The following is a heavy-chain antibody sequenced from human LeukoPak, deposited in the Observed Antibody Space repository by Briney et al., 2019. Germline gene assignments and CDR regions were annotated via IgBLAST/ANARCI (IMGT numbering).Heavy chain of an antibody. CDR1: GYTFTSYG. CDR3: ASGRMVRGAVYGMDV. V-gene: IGHV1-18*01. Sequence: ASVKVSCKASGYTFTSYGISWVRQAPGQGLEWMGWISAYNGNTNYAQKLQGRVTMTTDTSTSTAYMELRSLRSDDTAVYYCASGRMVRGAVYGMDVWGQGTTVTVSS. CDR2: ISAYNGNT. D-gene: IGHD3-10*01. J-gene: IGHJ6*02.